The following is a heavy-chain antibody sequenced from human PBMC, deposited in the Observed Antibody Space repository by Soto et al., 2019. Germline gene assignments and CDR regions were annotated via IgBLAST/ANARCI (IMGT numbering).Heavy chain of an antibody. D-gene: IGHD2-8*02. CDR3: ARDDYGPGGYPFPYFDY. CDR1: GYSFTGYY. CDR2: INPDSGAT. V-gene: IGHV1-2*02. Sequence: HEHLVQSGAEVKRPGASLKVSCKASGYSFTGYYIHWVRQAPGQGLEWMGWINPDSGATNYAQNFQGSVTLTSDTSISTASMDLTSLTSDDTAVYYCARDDYGPGGYPFPYFDYWGQGTLVIVSS. J-gene: IGHJ4*02.